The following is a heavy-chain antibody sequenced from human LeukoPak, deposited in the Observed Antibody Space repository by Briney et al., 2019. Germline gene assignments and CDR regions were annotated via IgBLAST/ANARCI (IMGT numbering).Heavy chain of an antibody. CDR3: AREVRQQLANWFDP. CDR2: IYSGGST. V-gene: IGHV3-53*01. Sequence: GGSLRLSCAASGFTVSSNYMSWVRQAPGKGLEWVSVIYSGGSTYYADSVKGRFTISRDNSKNTLYLQMNSLRAEDTAVYYCAREVRQQLANWFDPWGQGTLVTVSS. CDR1: GFTVSSNY. D-gene: IGHD6-13*01. J-gene: IGHJ5*02.